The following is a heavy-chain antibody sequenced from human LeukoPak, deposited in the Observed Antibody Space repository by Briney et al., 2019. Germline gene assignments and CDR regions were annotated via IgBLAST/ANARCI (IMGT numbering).Heavy chain of an antibody. CDR1: IESFSDHY. D-gene: IGHD2-2*01. J-gene: IGHJ4*02. CDR2: IHHSGST. Sequence: SETLSLTCAVYIESFSDHYWTWIRQPPGKGLEWIGEIHHSGSTNYRLSLKSRVTISVDRSKNQFSPKLTSVTAADTAVYYCARSPATSWSNFDYWGQGTLVTVSS. V-gene: IGHV4-34*01. CDR3: ARSPATSWSNFDY.